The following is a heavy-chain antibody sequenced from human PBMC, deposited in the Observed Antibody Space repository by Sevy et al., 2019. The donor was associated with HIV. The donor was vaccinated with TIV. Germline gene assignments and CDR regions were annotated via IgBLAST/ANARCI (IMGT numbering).Heavy chain of an antibody. V-gene: IGHV3-49*04. Sequence: GGSLRLSCATSGFTFGDYCMSWVRQAPGKGLEWISFFKSKAHGGTAENAASVKDRFTISRDDSKGIVYLQMNNLKTEDTAVYFCTRWSGSQSIFDYWGQGTLVTASS. CDR2: FKSKAHGGTA. J-gene: IGHJ4*02. CDR1: GFTFGDYC. CDR3: TRWSGSQSIFDY. D-gene: IGHD1-26*01.